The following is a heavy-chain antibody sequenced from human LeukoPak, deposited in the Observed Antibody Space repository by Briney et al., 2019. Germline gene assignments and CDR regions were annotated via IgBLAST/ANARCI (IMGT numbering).Heavy chain of an antibody. CDR2: ISAYNGNT. CDR3: ARGGGAAADYSYYYMDV. J-gene: IGHJ6*03. CDR1: GYTFTSYG. Sequence: GASVKVSCKXSGYTFTSYGITWVRQSPRQGLEWMGWISAYNGNTNYAQKLQGRVTMTTDTSTSTAYMELRSLRSDDTAVYYCARGGGAAADYSYYYMDVWGKGTTVTVSS. V-gene: IGHV1-18*01. D-gene: IGHD6-13*01.